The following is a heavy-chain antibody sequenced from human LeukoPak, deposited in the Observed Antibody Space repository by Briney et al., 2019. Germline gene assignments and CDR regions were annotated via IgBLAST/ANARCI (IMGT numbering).Heavy chain of an antibody. CDR3: ARDTQRCSGGSCNSRILDP. J-gene: IGHJ5*02. D-gene: IGHD2-15*01. V-gene: IGHV1-46*01. Sequence: ASVKVSCKASGYTFTSYYMHWVRQAPGQGLEWMGIINPSGGSTSYAQKFQGRVTMTRDMSTSTVYMELSSLRSEDTAVYYCARDTQRCSGGSCNSRILDPWGQGTLVTVSS. CDR1: GYTFTSYY. CDR2: INPSGGST.